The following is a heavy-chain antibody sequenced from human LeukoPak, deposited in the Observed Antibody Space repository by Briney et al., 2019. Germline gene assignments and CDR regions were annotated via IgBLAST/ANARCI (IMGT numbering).Heavy chain of an antibody. Sequence: SETLSLTCTVSGYSISSGYHWGWIRQPPGKGLEWIGSIYHSGSTYYNPSLKSRVTISVDTSKNQFSLKLRSVTAADTAVYYCARFSPVVDDYFDIWGQGTMVTVSS. CDR1: GYSISSGYH. J-gene: IGHJ3*02. D-gene: IGHD2-15*01. CDR2: IYHSGST. CDR3: ARFSPVVDDYFDI. V-gene: IGHV4-38-2*02.